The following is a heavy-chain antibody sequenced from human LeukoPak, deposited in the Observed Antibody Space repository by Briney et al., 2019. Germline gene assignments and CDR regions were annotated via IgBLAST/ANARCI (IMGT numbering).Heavy chain of an antibody. V-gene: IGHV4-30-4*01. CDR3: ARRRGDNKTYYFDY. CDR2: IYYSGST. J-gene: IGHJ4*02. D-gene: IGHD3-16*01. CDR1: GGSIRSDDYY. Sequence: PSQTLSLTCTVSGGSIRSDDYYWSWIRQPPGRVLEWIGYIYYSGSTFYNPSLKSRLSISVDTSKNQFSLKLSSVTAADTAVYYCARRRGDNKTYYFDYWGQGTLVTVSS.